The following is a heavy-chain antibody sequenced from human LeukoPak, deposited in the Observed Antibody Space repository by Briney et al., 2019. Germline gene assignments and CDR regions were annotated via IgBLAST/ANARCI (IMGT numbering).Heavy chain of an antibody. V-gene: IGHV3-11*05. CDR2: ISTRSDYT. Sequence: RPGGSLRLSCTASGFTFSDYYMAWIRQAPGKGLGCVSYISTRSDYTNYPDSVKGRFTISRDNAENTLYLQMNSLRAEDTAVYYCARDLSATYYFDFWGQGTPVTDSS. CDR3: ARDLSATYYFDF. D-gene: IGHD6-25*01. J-gene: IGHJ4*02. CDR1: GFTFSDYY.